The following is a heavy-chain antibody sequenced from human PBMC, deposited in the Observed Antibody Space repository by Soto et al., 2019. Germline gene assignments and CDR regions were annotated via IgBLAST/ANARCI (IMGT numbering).Heavy chain of an antibody. CDR1: GFTFSSYG. J-gene: IGHJ6*02. CDR2: IWYDGSNK. CDR3: ARVRGYSSSWSTRADYYGMDV. Sequence: QVQLVESGGGVVQPGRSLRLSCAASGFTFSSYGMHWVRQAPGKGLEWVAVIWYDGSNKYYADSVKGRFTISRDNSKNTLYLQMNSLRAEDTAVYYCARVRGYSSSWSTRADYYGMDVWGQGTTVTVSS. V-gene: IGHV3-33*01. D-gene: IGHD6-13*01.